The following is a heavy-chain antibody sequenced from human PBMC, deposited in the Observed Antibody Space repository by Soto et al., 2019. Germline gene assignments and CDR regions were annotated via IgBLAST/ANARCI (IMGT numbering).Heavy chain of an antibody. Sequence: GGSLRLSCAASGFTFSSYSMNWVRQAPGKGLEWVSSISSSSSYIYYADSVKGRFTISRDNAKNSLYLQMNSLRAEDTAVYYCARDKEPQYYYDSSGSNWFDPWGQGTLVTVSS. D-gene: IGHD3-22*01. CDR1: GFTFSSYS. V-gene: IGHV3-21*01. CDR3: ARDKEPQYYYDSSGSNWFDP. J-gene: IGHJ5*02. CDR2: ISSSSSYI.